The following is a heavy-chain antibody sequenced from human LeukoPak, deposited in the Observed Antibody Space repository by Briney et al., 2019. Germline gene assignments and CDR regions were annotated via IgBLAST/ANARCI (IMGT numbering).Heavy chain of an antibody. CDR3: AXXXAXSGSXYPDD. CDR2: IFYSGNT. CDR1: GVSISSYY. J-gene: IGHJ4*02. D-gene: IGHD1-26*01. V-gene: IGHV4-59*08. Sequence: SETLSLTCTVSGVSISSYYWSWIRQPPGKGLEWIGYIFYSGNTIYNPSLKSRVTISVDTSKNHFSLRLRSVTAADTAVYYFAXXXAXSGSXYPDDWGQGTLVTVSS.